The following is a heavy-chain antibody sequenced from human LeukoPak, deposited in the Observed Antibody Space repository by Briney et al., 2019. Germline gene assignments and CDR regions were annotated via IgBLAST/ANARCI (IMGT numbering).Heavy chain of an antibody. CDR2: IYYSGST. D-gene: IGHD6-13*01. CDR3: AAGYSSSWYIFDP. J-gene: IGHJ5*02. Sequence: SETLSLTCTVSGASISSYYWSWIRQPPGKGLEWIGYIYYSGSTNYNPSLKSRVTISVDTSKNQFSLKLSSVTAADTAVYYCAAGYSSSWYIFDPWGQGTLVTVSS. CDR1: GASISSYY. V-gene: IGHV4-59*01.